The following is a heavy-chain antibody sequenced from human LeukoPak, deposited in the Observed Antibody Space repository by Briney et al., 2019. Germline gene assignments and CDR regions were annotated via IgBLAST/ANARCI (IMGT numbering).Heavy chain of an antibody. CDR3: ARDETTGVLHFDY. J-gene: IGHJ4*02. CDR1: GLTFSSYG. Sequence: GRSLRLSCAASGLTFSSYGMHWVRQAPGKGLEWVAVMWYDGSNKYYAGSVKGRFTISRDNSENTLYLQMDSLRAEDTAVYYCARDETTGVLHFDYWGQGTLVTVSS. D-gene: IGHD4-11*01. CDR2: MWYDGSNK. V-gene: IGHV3-33*01.